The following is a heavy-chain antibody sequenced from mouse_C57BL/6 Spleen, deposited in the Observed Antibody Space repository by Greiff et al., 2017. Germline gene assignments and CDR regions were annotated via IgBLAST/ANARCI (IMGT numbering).Heavy chain of an antibody. D-gene: IGHD2-5*01. CDR1: GFTFSSYG. J-gene: IGHJ1*03. CDR2: ISSGGSYT. CDR3: ARQGDYSNYKHFDV. V-gene: IGHV5-6*01. Sequence: EVMLVESGGDLVKPGGSLKLSCAASGFTFSSYGMSWVRQTPDKRLEWVATISSGGSYTYYPDSVKGRFTISRDNAKNTLYLQMSSLKSEYTAMYYCARQGDYSNYKHFDVWGTGTTVTVSS.